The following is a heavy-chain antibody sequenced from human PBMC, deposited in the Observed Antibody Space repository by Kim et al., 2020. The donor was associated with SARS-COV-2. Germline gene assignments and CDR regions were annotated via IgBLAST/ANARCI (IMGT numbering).Heavy chain of an antibody. CDR3: AKPQWGIAATGTIWYYYGMAV. D-gene: IGHD6-13*01. Sequence: GGSLRLSCAASGFTFSSYAMSWVRQAPGKGLEWVSAISGSGGSTYYADSVKGRFTISRDNSKNTLYLQMNSLRAEGTAVYYWAKPQWGIAATGTIWYYYGMAVWGQRTTVTVPS. J-gene: IGHJ6*02. CDR2: ISGSGGST. CDR1: GFTFSSYA. V-gene: IGHV3-23*01.